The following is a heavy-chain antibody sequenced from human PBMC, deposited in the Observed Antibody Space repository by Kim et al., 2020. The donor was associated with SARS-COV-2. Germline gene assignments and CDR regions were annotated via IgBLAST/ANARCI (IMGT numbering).Heavy chain of an antibody. CDR1: GYTLTELS. Sequence: ASVKVSCKVSGYTLTELSMHWVRQAPGKGLEWMGGFDPEDGETIYAQKFQGRVTMTEDTSTDTAYMELSSLRSEDTAVYYCATLPDSSSTGGLDYWGQGTLVTVSS. CDR2: FDPEDGET. V-gene: IGHV1-24*01. D-gene: IGHD6-13*01. J-gene: IGHJ4*02. CDR3: ATLPDSSSTGGLDY.